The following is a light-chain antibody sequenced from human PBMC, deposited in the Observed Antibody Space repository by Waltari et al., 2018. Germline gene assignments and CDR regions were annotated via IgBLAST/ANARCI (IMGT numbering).Light chain of an antibody. J-gene: IGLJ1*01. Sequence: QSALTQPRSVSGSPGQSVTISCTGSSSDIGGYDYVSWYQQHPGKAPKLMIYDLIKRPSGVPDRFSGSRVDYTASLTISGLQAEDEADYYCCSYAGRNNFYVFGSGTKVTVL. CDR2: DLI. CDR1: SSDIGGYDY. CDR3: CSYAGRNNFYV. V-gene: IGLV2-11*01.